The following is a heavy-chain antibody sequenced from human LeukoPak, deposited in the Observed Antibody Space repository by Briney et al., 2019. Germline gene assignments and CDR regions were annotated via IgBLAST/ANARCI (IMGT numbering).Heavy chain of an antibody. CDR3: AKDKAFCSGGSCYHDAFDI. Sequence: PGGSLRLSCAASGFTFSSYGMHWVRQAPGKGLEWVAVIWYDGSDKYYADSVKGRFTISRDNSKNTLYLQMNSLRAEDTAVYYCAKDKAFCSGGSCYHDAFDIWGQGTMVTVSS. CDR1: GFTFSSYG. V-gene: IGHV3-33*06. D-gene: IGHD2-15*01. CDR2: IWYDGSDK. J-gene: IGHJ3*02.